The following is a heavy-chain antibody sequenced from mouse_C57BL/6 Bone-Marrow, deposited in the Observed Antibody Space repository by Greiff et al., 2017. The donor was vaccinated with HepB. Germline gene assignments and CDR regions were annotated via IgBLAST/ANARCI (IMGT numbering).Heavy chain of an antibody. CDR3: ARRLRCGAMDY. CDR2: ISSGSSTI. Sequence: EVKLMESGGGLVKPGGSLKLSCAASGFTFSDYGMHWVRQAPEKGLEWVAYISSGSSTIYYADTVKGRFTISRDNAKNTLFLQMTSLRSEDTAMYYCARRLRCGAMDYWGQGTSVTVSS. J-gene: IGHJ4*01. V-gene: IGHV5-17*01. CDR1: GFTFSDYG. D-gene: IGHD2-4*01.